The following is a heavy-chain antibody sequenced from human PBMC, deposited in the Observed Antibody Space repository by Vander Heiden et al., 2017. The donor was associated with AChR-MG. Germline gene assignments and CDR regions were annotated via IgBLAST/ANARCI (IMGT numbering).Heavy chain of an antibody. CDR1: GYTFNSYV. V-gene: IGHV1-3*01. Sequence: QVQLVQSGAEVKKPGASVRVSCKASGYTFNSYVMHWVRQAPGQRLEWMGWINAGNGNTKYSQKFQGRVTITRDTSASTAYMELSSLRSEDTAVYYCESVPNIAVAGTVNYYFDYWGQGTLVTVSS. CDR2: INAGNGNT. D-gene: IGHD6-19*01. J-gene: IGHJ4*02. CDR3: ESVPNIAVAGTVNYYFDY.